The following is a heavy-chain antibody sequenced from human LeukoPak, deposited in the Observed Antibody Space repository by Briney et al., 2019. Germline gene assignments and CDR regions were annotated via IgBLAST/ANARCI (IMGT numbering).Heavy chain of an antibody. CDR3: ARTYCGGDCYYSYFDY. D-gene: IGHD2-21*02. Sequence: GESLKISCTGSGYSSTTYWIGWVRQMPGKGLEWMGIIYPGDSDTRYSPSFQGQVTISADKSISTAYLQWSSLKASNTAMYYCARTYCGGDCYYSYFDYWGQGTLVTVSS. J-gene: IGHJ4*02. V-gene: IGHV5-51*01. CDR1: GYSSTTYW. CDR2: IYPGDSDT.